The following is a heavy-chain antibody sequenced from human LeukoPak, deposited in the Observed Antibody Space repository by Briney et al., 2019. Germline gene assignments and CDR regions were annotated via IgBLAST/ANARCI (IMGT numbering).Heavy chain of an antibody. V-gene: IGHV1-3*01. J-gene: IGHJ4*02. D-gene: IGHD6-13*01. Sequence: ASVKVSCKASGYTFTSYTIHWVRQAPGQRLEWMGWINAGNGNAKYSQKFQGRVTITRDTSASTAYMELSSLRSEDTAVYYCGRGGGLTAVGDYWGQGTLVTVSS. CDR1: GYTFTSYT. CDR2: INAGNGNA. CDR3: GRGGGLTAVGDY.